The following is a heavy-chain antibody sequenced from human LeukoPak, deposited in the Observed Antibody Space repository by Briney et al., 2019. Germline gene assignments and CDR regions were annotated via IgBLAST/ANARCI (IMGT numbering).Heavy chain of an antibody. Sequence: GGSLRLSCAASGVTFSSHSMHWVRQAPGKGLVWVSGISNGGTSTTYADSVKGRFTISRDNSKNTLYLQMNSLRAEDTAVYYCAKDLYCSGGSCYPIPDFDYWGQGTLVTVSS. D-gene: IGHD2-15*01. V-gene: IGHV3-74*01. CDR3: AKDLYCSGGSCYPIPDFDY. CDR1: GVTFSSHS. J-gene: IGHJ4*02. CDR2: ISNGGTST.